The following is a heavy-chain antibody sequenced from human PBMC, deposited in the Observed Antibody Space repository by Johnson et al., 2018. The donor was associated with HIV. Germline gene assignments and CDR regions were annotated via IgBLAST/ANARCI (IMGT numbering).Heavy chain of an antibody. CDR3: ARDREVGARSGAFDI. D-gene: IGHD1-26*01. CDR1: GFTFSSHD. CDR2: ISYDGGSK. J-gene: IGHJ3*02. Sequence: QMLLVESGGGVVQPGRSLRVSCGASGFTFSSHDMHWVRQAPGKGLEWVAVISYDGGSKYYADSVKGRFTISRDNAKNSLYLQMNSLRAEDTALYYCARDREVGARSGAFDIWGQGTMVTVSS. V-gene: IGHV3-30-3*01.